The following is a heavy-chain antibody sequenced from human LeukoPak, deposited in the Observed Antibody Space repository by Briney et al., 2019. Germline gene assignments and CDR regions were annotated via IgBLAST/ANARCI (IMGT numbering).Heavy chain of an antibody. J-gene: IGHJ2*01. CDR2: ISSNGGST. CDR3: ASSPPTGTTWYFDL. V-gene: IGHV3-64*01. CDR1: GFTFSSYA. Sequence: QAGGSLGLSCAASGFTFSSYAMHWVRQAPGQGLEYVSAISSNGGSTYYANSVKGRFTISRDNSKNTPYLQMGSLRIEDMAVYYCASSPPTGTTWYFDLWGRGTLVTVSS. D-gene: IGHD1-7*01.